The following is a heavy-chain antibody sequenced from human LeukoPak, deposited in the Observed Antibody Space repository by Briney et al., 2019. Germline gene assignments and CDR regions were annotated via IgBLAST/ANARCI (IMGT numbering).Heavy chain of an antibody. V-gene: IGHV1-69*13. CDR1: GGTFSSYA. Sequence: SVKVSCKASGGTFSSYAISWVRQPPGQGLEWMGGIIPIFGTASYAQKFQGRVTITADESTSTAYMELSSLRSEDTAVYYCARGYSYGTRDDAFDIWGQGTMVTVSS. CDR2: IIPIFGTA. D-gene: IGHD5-18*01. CDR3: ARGYSYGTRDDAFDI. J-gene: IGHJ3*02.